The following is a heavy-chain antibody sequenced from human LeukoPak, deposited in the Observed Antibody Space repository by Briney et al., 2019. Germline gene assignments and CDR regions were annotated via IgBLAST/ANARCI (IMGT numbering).Heavy chain of an antibody. J-gene: IGHJ2*01. CDR2: IYYSGST. CDR1: GGSISSSSYY. D-gene: IGHD3-10*01. CDR3: ARDRRAGSGSYGTPNWYFDL. V-gene: IGHV4-39*07. Sequence: SETLSLTCTVPGGSISSSSYYWGWIRQPPGKGLEWIGSIYYSGSTYYNPSLKSRVTISVDTSKNQFSLKLSSVTAADTAVYYCARDRRAGSGSYGTPNWYFDLWGRGTLVTVSS.